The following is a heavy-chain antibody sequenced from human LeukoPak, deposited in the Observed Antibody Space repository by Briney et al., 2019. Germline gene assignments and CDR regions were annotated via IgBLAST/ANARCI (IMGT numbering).Heavy chain of an antibody. CDR2: IHQDGSEE. CDR3: ARVSGVVKYSYGPPFDY. Sequence: PGGSLRLSCAASGFTFSSYWMSWVRQPPGKGLEWVANIHQDGSEEYYVDSLKGRFTISRDNAKNSLYLQMNSLRAEDTAVYYCARVSGVVKYSYGPPFDYWGQGTLVTVSS. V-gene: IGHV3-7*01. CDR1: GFTFSSYW. J-gene: IGHJ4*02. D-gene: IGHD5-18*01.